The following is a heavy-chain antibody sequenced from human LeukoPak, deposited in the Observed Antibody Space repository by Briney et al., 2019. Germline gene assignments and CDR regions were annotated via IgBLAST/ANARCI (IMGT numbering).Heavy chain of an antibody. CDR1: GGSFSGYY. Sequence: PPETLSLTCAVYGGSFSGYYWSWLRHPPGKGLEWIGEIYHSGSTNYNPSLKSRVTISVDKSKNQFSLKLSSVTAADTAVYYCARGVGYSSSYFDYWGQGTLVTVSS. J-gene: IGHJ4*02. V-gene: IGHV4-34*01. D-gene: IGHD6-13*01. CDR3: ARGVGYSSSYFDY. CDR2: IYHSGST.